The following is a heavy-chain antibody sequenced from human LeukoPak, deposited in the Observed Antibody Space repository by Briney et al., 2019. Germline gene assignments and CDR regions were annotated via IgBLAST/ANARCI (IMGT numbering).Heavy chain of an antibody. CDR1: GFTFSNAW. CDR3: TTVIQLVHDYYYYYYMDV. V-gene: IGHV3-15*01. J-gene: IGHJ6*03. D-gene: IGHD6-6*01. Sequence: GGSLRLSCVASGFTFSNAWMSWVRQAPGKGLEWVGRIKSKTDGGTTDYAAPVKGRFTISRDDSKNTLYLQMNSLKTEDTAVYYCTTVIQLVHDYYYYYYMDVWGKGTTVTVSS. CDR2: IKSKTDGGTT.